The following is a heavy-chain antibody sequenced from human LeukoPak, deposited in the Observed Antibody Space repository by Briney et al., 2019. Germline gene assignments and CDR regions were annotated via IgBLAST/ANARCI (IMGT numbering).Heavy chain of an antibody. CDR3: ARGYCSSTSCYELNYYYYYMDV. D-gene: IGHD2-2*01. J-gene: IGHJ6*03. CDR1: GFTFSSYS. CDR2: ISSSSSYI. V-gene: IGHV3-21*01. Sequence: PGGSLRLSCAASGFTFSSYSMDWVRQAPGKGLEWVSSISSSSSYIYYADSVKGRFTISRDNAKNSLYLQMNSLRAEDMAVYYCARGYCSSTSCYELNYYYYYMDVWGKGTTVTVSS.